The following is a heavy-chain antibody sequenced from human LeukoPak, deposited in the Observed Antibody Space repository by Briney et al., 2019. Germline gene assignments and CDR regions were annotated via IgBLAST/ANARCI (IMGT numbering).Heavy chain of an antibody. D-gene: IGHD1-26*01. Sequence: SETLSLTCSVSGGSSSNYYWSWIRQPPGRGLEWIGYIYNSGSTNYNPSLKSRVTISVDTSKNQLSLKLSSVTAADTAVYYCARDRATMVWGQGILVTVSS. J-gene: IGHJ4*02. CDR1: GGSSSNYY. CDR2: IYNSGST. CDR3: ARDRATMV. V-gene: IGHV4-59*01.